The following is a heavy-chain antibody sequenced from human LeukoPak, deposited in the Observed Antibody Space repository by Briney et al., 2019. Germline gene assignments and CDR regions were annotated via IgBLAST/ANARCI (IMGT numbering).Heavy chain of an antibody. CDR1: GYTFTGYY. D-gene: IGHD3-9*01. Sequence: ASVKVSCKASGYTFTGYYMHWVRQAPGQGLEWMGWINPNSGGTNYAQKFQGRVTMTRDTSISTAYMELSRLRSDDTAVYYCAREDLTVDAFDIWGQGTMVTVSS. CDR2: INPNSGGT. V-gene: IGHV1-2*02. J-gene: IGHJ3*02. CDR3: AREDLTVDAFDI.